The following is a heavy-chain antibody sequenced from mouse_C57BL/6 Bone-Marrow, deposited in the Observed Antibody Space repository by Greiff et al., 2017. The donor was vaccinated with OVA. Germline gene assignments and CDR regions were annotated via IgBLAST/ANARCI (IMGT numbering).Heavy chain of an antibody. CDR2: IYYSGTI. CDR1: GISITTGNYR. V-gene: IGHV3-5*01. D-gene: IGHD1-1*01. J-gene: IGHJ4*01. Sequence: VQLKESGPGLVKPSQTVFLTCTVTGISITTGNYRWSWIRQFPGNKLEWIGYIYYSGTITYNPSLTSRTTITRDTPKNQFFLEMNSLTAEDTATYYCARDAPHYHYYGSSYAMDYWGQGTSVTVSS. CDR3: ARDAPHYHYYGSSYAMDY.